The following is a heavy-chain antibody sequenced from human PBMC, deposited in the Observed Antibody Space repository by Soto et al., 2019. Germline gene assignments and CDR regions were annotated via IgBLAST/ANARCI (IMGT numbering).Heavy chain of an antibody. Sequence: SVKVSCKASGGTFSSYAISWVRQAPGQGLEWMGGIIPIFGTANYAQKFQGRVTITADESTSTAYMELSNLRSEDTAVYYCARADDLDPAFDIWGQGTMVTVSS. D-gene: IGHD1-1*01. J-gene: IGHJ3*02. V-gene: IGHV1-69*13. CDR2: IIPIFGTA. CDR1: GGTFSSYA. CDR3: ARADDLDPAFDI.